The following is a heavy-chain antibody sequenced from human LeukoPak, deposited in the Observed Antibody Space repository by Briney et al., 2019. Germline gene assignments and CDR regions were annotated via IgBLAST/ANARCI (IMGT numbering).Heavy chain of an antibody. CDR1: GFIFSSYW. D-gene: IGHD6-19*01. Sequence: SGGSLRLSCAASGFIFSSYWMTWVRQAPGMGLEWVANIRQDGNEIFYVDSVKGRFTISRDNAKNSLYLQMNSLRAEDTAVYYCAKTDSGWYEDYWGQGTLVTVSS. J-gene: IGHJ4*02. CDR2: IRQDGNEI. CDR3: AKTDSGWYEDY. V-gene: IGHV3-7*03.